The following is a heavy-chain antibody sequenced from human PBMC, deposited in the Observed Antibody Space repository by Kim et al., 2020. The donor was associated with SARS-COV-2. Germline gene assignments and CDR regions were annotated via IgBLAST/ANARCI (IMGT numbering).Heavy chain of an antibody. CDR3: ARGPNYSPFDY. J-gene: IGHJ4*02. Sequence: KDYEDPVRGRFPISRDNDKNSLYLQMNSLRAEDTAVYYCARGPNYSPFDYWGQGTLVTVSS. V-gene: IGHV3-48*03. CDR2: K. D-gene: IGHD4-4*01.